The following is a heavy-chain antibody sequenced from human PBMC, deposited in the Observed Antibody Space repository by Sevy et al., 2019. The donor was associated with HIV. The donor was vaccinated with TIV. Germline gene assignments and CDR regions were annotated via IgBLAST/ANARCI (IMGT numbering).Heavy chain of an antibody. V-gene: IGHV3-15*01. CDR1: GFTFSNAW. D-gene: IGHD2-2*01. CDR2: IKSKTDGGTT. CDR3: TTDGQVPAALGEFDY. J-gene: IGHJ4*02. Sequence: GGSLRLSCAASGFTFSNAWMSWVRQAPGKGLEWVGRIKSKTDGGTTDYAAPVKGRFTISRDDSKNTLYVQMNSLKTEDTAVYYCTTDGQVPAALGEFDYWGQGTLVTVSS.